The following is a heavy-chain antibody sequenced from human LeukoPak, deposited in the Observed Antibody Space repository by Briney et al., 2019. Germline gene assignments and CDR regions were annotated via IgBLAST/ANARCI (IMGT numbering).Heavy chain of an antibody. CDR1: GGSISSSSYY. CDR3: AREPGNSIAAAGFDY. D-gene: IGHD6-13*01. V-gene: IGHV4-39*07. J-gene: IGHJ4*02. CDR2: IYYSGST. Sequence: PSETLSLTCTVSGGSISSSSYYWGWIRQPPGKGLEWIGSIYYSGSTYYNPSLKSRVTISVDTSKNQFSLKLSSVTAADTAVYYCAREPGNSIAAAGFDYWGQGTLVTVSS.